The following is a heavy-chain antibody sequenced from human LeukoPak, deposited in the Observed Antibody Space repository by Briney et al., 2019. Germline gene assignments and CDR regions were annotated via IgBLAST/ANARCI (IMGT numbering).Heavy chain of an antibody. V-gene: IGHV4-4*09. CDR2: ISTSGSA. Sequence: SETLSLTCTVSGGSFSTSYWSWIRQPPGKGLEWIGYISTSGSANYNPSLKSRVTISADTSKSQFSLKLSSVTAADTAVYYCARVTGSGSYYIDYWGQGTLVTVSS. J-gene: IGHJ4*02. D-gene: IGHD3-10*01. CDR3: ARVTGSGSYYIDY. CDR1: GGSFSTSY.